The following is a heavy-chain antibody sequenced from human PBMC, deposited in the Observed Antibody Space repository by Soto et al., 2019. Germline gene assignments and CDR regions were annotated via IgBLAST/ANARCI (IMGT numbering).Heavy chain of an antibody. Sequence: EVQLLESGGGVVQPGGSLRLSCAASGFTFRNFVMSWVRQAPGKGLEWVSAIRATGGQTFYADSVKGRFTISRDNSKKMLYLQSDSLRDEDTAVYFCGQNRGWGVVSPSHDSWGQGTLVTVSS. CDR3: GQNRGWGVVSPSHDS. CDR1: GFTFRNFV. D-gene: IGHD2-21*01. CDR2: IRATGGQT. J-gene: IGHJ4*02. V-gene: IGHV3-23*01.